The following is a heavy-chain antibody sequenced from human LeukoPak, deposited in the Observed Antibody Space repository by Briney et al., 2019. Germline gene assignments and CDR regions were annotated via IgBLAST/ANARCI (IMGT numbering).Heavy chain of an antibody. J-gene: IGHJ4*01. D-gene: IGHD1-1*01. CDR3: ARLWGTIGTPMYYFDS. CDR2: ISNDGDTE. CDR1: GLTFTAYA. Sequence: GGSLRLSCAASGLTFTAYAMHWVRQGPGKGLEWVSFISNDGDTEYYADSVKGRFAVSRDNSKYMMFLQMNSLRPEDTAVYYCARLWGTIGTPMYYFDSWGHGTLVTVSS. V-gene: IGHV3-30*09.